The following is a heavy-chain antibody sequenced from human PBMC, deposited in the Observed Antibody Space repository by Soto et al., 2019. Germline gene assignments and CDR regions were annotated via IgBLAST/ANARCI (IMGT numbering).Heavy chain of an antibody. CDR2: ISSSSSYI. CDR1: GFTFSSYS. D-gene: IGHD1-1*01. Sequence: EVQLVESGGGLVKPGGSLRLSCAASGFTFSSYSMNWVRQAPGKGLEWVSSISSSSSYIYYADSVKGRFTISRDNAKNSLYLQMNSLRAEDTAVYYCARKLERGLPMYYWFDTWGQGTLVTVSS. CDR3: ARKLERGLPMYYWFDT. J-gene: IGHJ5*02. V-gene: IGHV3-21*01.